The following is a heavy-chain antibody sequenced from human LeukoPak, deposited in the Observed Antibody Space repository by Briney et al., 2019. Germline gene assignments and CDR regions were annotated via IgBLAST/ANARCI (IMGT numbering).Heavy chain of an antibody. Sequence: GGSLRLSCAASGFTFSDHYMSWIRXXXGXXXXWVSYISHTGTTTMYGDSVQGRFTVSRDNANNLLFLQMNSLRAEDTAVYFCVRTARLIDYWGQGTLVTVSS. D-gene: IGHD3-3*01. J-gene: IGHJ4*02. V-gene: IGHV3-11*01. CDR1: GFTFSDHY. CDR3: VRTARLIDY. CDR2: ISHTGTTT.